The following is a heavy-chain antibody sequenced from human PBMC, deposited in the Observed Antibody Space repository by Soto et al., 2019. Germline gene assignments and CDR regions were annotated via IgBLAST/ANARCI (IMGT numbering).Heavy chain of an antibody. CDR1: GGFVSSGSYY. J-gene: IGHJ3*02. Sequence: QVQLQQWGAGLLKPSETLSLTCAVYGGFVSSGSYYWSWIRQPPGKGLEWIGEMSHSGGTHFNPSLPSRVTISVATAKNRFSLKMSSVTAADTALYYCARVERGTATTVVDAFDIWGPGTMVTVSS. V-gene: IGHV4-34*01. CDR3: ARVERGTATTVVDAFDI. D-gene: IGHD1-1*01. CDR2: MSHSGGT.